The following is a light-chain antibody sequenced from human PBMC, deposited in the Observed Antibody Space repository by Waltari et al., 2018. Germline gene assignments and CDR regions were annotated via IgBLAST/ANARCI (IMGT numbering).Light chain of an antibody. V-gene: IGLV2-14*03. Sequence: QSVLTQPASVSGSPGQSIIISCTGTYNAIGGYNSVSWFQQYPGKAPKLLLYDVSSRPSGASNRFSGSKSGSTASLTVSGLQADDEADYYCGAYTSDSTLIFGGGTKLTVL. J-gene: IGLJ2*01. CDR1: YNAIGGYNS. CDR3: GAYTSDSTLI. CDR2: DVS.